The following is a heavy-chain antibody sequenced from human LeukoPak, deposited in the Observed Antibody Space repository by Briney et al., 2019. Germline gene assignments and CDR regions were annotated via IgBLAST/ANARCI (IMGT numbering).Heavy chain of an antibody. CDR2: MSPNSGDT. V-gene: IGHV1-8*01. CDR3: ARGPPNWGYDY. CDR1: GYTFTSYD. Sequence: ASVKVSCKASGYTFTSYDFNWVRQATGQRPEWMGWMSPNSGDTGYAQKFQDRVTMTRNTSISTAYMELSSLGSDDTAVYYCARGPPNWGYDYWGPGTLVTVFS. D-gene: IGHD7-27*01. J-gene: IGHJ4*02.